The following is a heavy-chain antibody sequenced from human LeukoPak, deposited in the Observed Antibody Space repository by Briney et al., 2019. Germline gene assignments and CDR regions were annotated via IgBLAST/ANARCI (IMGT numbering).Heavy chain of an antibody. J-gene: IGHJ6*02. CDR2: IIPIFGTT. D-gene: IGHD6-13*01. CDR1: GGTFSSYA. Sequence: ASVKVSRKASGGTFSSYAISWVRQAPGQGLEWMGGIIPIFGTTNYGQKFQGRVTITADESTSTAYMELSSLRSEDTAVYYCARVSGSSWFSDAMDVWGQGTTVTVSS. V-gene: IGHV1-69*13. CDR3: ARVSGSSWFSDAMDV.